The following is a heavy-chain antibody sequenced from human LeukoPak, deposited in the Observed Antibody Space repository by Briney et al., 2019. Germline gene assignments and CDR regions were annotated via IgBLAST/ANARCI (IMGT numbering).Heavy chain of an antibody. V-gene: IGHV4-34*01. CDR1: GGPFSGYY. Sequence: SETLSLTCAVSGGPFSGYYWSWIRQPPGEGLEWIGEINHSVSTNYNPSLKSRVTISVATSKNQFSLKLSSVTAADTAVYYCARGREYRGCTFDYWGQGTLVTVSS. D-gene: IGHD5-12*01. CDR3: ARGREYRGCTFDY. CDR2: INHSVST. J-gene: IGHJ4*02.